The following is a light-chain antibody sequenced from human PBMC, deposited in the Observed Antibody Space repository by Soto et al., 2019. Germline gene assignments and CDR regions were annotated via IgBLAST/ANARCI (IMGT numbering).Light chain of an antibody. CDR1: QSVNIN. CDR2: GTS. V-gene: IGKV3-15*01. J-gene: IGKJ1*01. CDR3: QQYGSSGT. Sequence: EIVMTQSPATLSVSPGERATLSCRASQSVNINLAWYQQKPGQAPRLLIYGTSTRATGVPARFSGSGSGTEFTLTISRLEPEDFAVYYCQQYGSSGTFGQGTKVDIK.